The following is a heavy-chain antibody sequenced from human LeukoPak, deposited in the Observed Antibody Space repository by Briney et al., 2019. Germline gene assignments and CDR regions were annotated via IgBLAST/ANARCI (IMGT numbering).Heavy chain of an antibody. D-gene: IGHD3-22*01. CDR1: GFTFSSYS. J-gene: IGHJ4*02. CDR3: ARTQYYYDSSGYPHY. V-gene: IGHV3-48*01. CDR2: ISSSSSTI. Sequence: GGSLRLSCAASGFTFSSYSMNWVRQAPGKGLEWVSYISSSSSTIYYADSVKGRFTISRDNAKNTLYLQMNSLRAEDTAVYYCARTQYYYDSSGYPHYWGQGTLVTVSS.